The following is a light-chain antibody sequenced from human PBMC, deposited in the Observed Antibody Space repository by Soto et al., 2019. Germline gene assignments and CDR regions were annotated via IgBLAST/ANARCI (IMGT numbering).Light chain of an antibody. CDR3: AAWDDSLNGWV. CDR2: SDN. CDR1: SSNIGSSN. V-gene: IGLV1-44*01. Sequence: QSVLTQPPSASGTPGQRVTISCSGGSSNIGSSNVNWYRQFPGTAPKFLIFSDNQRPSGVPERFSGSKSGTSASLAISGLQSEDEADYYCAAWDDSLNGWVFGGGTQLTVL. J-gene: IGLJ3*02.